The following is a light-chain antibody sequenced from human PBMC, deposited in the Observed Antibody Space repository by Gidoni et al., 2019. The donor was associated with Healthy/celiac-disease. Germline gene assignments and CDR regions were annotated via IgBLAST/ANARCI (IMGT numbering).Light chain of an antibody. CDR3: CSYAGSSTVV. CDR1: SSDVGRYNL. V-gene: IGLV2-23*02. CDR2: EVS. J-gene: IGLJ2*01. Sequence: QSALTHPASVSGSPGQSITLSCTGTSSDVGRYNLVFWYQQHPGKTPKLMIYEVSKRPSGVSNRFSGSKSGNTASLTISGLQAEDEADYYCCSYAGSSTVVFGGGTKLTVL.